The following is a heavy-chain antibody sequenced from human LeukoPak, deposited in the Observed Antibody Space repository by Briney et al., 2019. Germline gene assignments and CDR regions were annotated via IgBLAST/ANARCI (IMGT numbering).Heavy chain of an antibody. CDR3: ARGPGNYLDF. CDR2: ISTNGGST. D-gene: IGHD4-23*01. CDR1: GFTFSNYA. Sequence: PGGSLRLSCAASGFTFSNYAMRWVRQAPGKGLEYVASISTNGGSTPYANSVRGRFTISRDNSKNTVYLQMGSLRIEDMALYYCARGPGNYLDFWGQGTLVTVSS. V-gene: IGHV3-64*01. J-gene: IGHJ4*02.